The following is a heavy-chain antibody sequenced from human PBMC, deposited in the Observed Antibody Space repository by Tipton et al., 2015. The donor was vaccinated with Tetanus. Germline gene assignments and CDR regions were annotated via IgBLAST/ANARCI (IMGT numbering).Heavy chain of an antibody. V-gene: IGHV4-34*01. D-gene: IGHD2-2*01. CDR3: ARGLLVVVPAARGRYNWFDP. CDR1: GGSFSGYY. CDR2: INHSGST. Sequence: TLSLTCAVYGGSFSGYYWSWIRQPPGKGLEWIGEINHSGSTNYNPSLKSRVAIPVDTSKNQFSLKLSSVTAADTAVYYCARGLLVVVPAARGRYNWFDPWGQGTLVTVSS. J-gene: IGHJ5*02.